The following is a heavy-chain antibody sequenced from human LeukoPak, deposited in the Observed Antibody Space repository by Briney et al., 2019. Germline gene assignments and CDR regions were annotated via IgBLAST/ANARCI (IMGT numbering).Heavy chain of an antibody. CDR3: GRLWVVVVASTPSPNCFDS. CDR2: LSYSGNS. Sequence: SETLSLTCTVSGGSISSSSYYWGWIRQPPGKGLEWIGNLSYSGNSYYNPSLKGRLTLSIDTSKNQFSLRLRSVTVADTAVYYCGRLWVVVVASTPSPNCFDSWGQGTLVTVSS. CDR1: GGSISSSSYY. J-gene: IGHJ5*01. V-gene: IGHV4-39*01. D-gene: IGHD2-15*01.